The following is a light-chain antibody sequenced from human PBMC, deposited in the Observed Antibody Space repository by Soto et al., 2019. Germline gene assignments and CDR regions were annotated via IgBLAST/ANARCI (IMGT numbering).Light chain of an antibody. V-gene: IGLV1-51*01. J-gene: IGLJ2*01. CDR2: GNN. CDR1: SSNIGNNY. Sequence: QSVLTQPPSVSAAPGQKVTISCSGSSSNIGNNYVSWYQQLPGAAPKRLIYGNNKRPSGIPDRISGSKSGTSATLGITGLQTGDEADYYCGTWDSSLSAEVFGGGTQLTVL. CDR3: GTWDSSLSAEV.